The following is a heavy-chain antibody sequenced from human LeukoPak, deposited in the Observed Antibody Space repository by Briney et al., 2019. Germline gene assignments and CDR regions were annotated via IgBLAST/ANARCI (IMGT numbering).Heavy chain of an antibody. CDR3: ARDGMGAAPFDY. Sequence: GGSLRLSCAASGFTFRSYWMHWVRQAPGKGLAWVSRINSDGRSTLYADSVKGRFTISRDNAKNTLYLQMNSLRAEDTAVYYCARDGMGAAPFDYWGQGTLVTVSS. CDR1: GFTFRSYW. D-gene: IGHD1-26*01. J-gene: IGHJ4*02. V-gene: IGHV3-74*01. CDR2: INSDGRST.